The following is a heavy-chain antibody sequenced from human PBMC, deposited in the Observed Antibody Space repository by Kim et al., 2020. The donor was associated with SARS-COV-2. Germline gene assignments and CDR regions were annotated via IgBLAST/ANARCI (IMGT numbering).Heavy chain of an antibody. J-gene: IGHJ4*02. V-gene: IGHV4-34*01. CDR3: ARISMVRGVRRTSCFDY. CDR2: INHSGST. CDR1: GGSFSGYY. Sequence: SETLSLTCAVYGGSFSGYYWSWIRQPPGKGLEWIGEINHSGSTNYNPSLKSRVTISVDTSKNQFSLKLSSVTAADTAVYYCARISMVRGVRRTSCFDYWGQGTLVTVSS. D-gene: IGHD3-10*01.